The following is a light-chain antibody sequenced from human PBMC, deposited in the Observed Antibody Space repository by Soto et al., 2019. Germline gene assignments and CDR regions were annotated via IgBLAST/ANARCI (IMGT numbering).Light chain of an antibody. V-gene: IGLV2-14*01. Sequence: QSVLTQPASVSGSPGQSITISCTGTSSDVGGYNYVSWYQQHPDKAPKLMIYEVSNRPSGVSNRFSGSKSGNTASLTISGLQAEDEADYYCSSNTVSGNLVGFGGGTQLTVL. J-gene: IGLJ2*01. CDR2: EVS. CDR3: SSNTVSGNLVG. CDR1: SSDVGGYNY.